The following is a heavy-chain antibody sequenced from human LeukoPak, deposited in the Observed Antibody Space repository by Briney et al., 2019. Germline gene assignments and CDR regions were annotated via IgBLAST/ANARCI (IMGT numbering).Heavy chain of an antibody. CDR2: IYHSGST. J-gene: IGHJ3*02. D-gene: IGHD1-26*01. CDR3: AREKVGATDKDAFDI. CDR1: GGSISGYY. V-gene: IGHV4-38-2*02. Sequence: SETLSLTCTVSGGSISGYYWGWIRQPPGKGLEWIGSIYHSGSTYYNPSLKSRVTISVDTSKNQFSLKLSSVTAADTAVYYCAREKVGATDKDAFDIWGQGTMVTVSS.